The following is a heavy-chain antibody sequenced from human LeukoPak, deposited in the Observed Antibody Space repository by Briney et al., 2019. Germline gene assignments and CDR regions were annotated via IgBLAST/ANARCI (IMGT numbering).Heavy chain of an antibody. CDR2: VYYSGST. D-gene: IGHD4-11*01. J-gene: IGHJ5*02. CDR1: GGSISSYY. V-gene: IGHV4-59*08. CDR3: ARHDDYSVREGFDP. Sequence: PETLSLTCTVSGGSISSYYLSWIRQPPAKGLEWIGYVYYSGSTNYNPSLKSRVTISVDTSKSQFSLKLRSGTAADTAVYYCARHDDYSVREGFDPWGQGTLGTVSS.